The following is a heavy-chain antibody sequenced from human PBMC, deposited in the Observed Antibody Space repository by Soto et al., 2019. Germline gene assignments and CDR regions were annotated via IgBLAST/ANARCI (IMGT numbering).Heavy chain of an antibody. CDR3: ERVVTTSWRHLHYFDL. D-gene: IGHD2-2*01. Sequence: SETLSLTCAVYGGSFTGYYWSWIRQPPGKGLEWIGDISLTGSTNYNPSLKSRVTISVDTSKNQFSLKVSSVTVADTAVYYCERVVTTSWRHLHYFDLRGQGSAVTVSS. CDR2: ISLTGST. V-gene: IGHV4-34*01. CDR1: GGSFTGYY. J-gene: IGHJ4*02.